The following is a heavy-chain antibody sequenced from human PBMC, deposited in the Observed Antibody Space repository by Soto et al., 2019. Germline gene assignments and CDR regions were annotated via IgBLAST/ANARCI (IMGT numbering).Heavy chain of an antibody. D-gene: IGHD5-12*01. J-gene: IGHJ4*02. CDR2: IYYSGST. CDR3: ARWRVATNLFIDY. CDR1: GGSISSGGYY. V-gene: IGHV4-31*03. Sequence: SETLSLTCTVSGGSISSGGYYWSWIRQHPGKGLEWIGYIYYSGSTYYNPSLKSRVTISVDTSKNQFSLKLSSVTAADTAVYYCARWRVATNLFIDYWGQGTLVTVSS.